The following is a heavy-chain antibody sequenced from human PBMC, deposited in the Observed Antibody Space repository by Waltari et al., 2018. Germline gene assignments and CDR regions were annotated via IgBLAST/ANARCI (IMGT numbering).Heavy chain of an antibody. Sequence: QVQLQESGPGLVKPSQTLSLTCTVSGASIRNNAFYWSWIRQHRGKGLEWIGYIHYSGGTYYNPSLRSRVSISIDTAKNQFSLKLSSVTAADTAVYYCARGRSPPGVWFEHWGQGTLVTVSS. CDR2: IHYSGGT. CDR3: ARGRSPPGVWFEH. CDR1: GASIRNNAFY. D-gene: IGHD1-26*01. J-gene: IGHJ5*02. V-gene: IGHV4-31*03.